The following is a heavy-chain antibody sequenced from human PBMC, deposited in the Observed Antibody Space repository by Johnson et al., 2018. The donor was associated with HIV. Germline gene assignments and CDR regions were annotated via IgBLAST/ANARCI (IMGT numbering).Heavy chain of an antibody. D-gene: IGHD6-6*01. CDR2: IYSGGST. J-gene: IGHJ3*02. Sequence: VQLVESGGGLVQPGGSLRLSCAASGFTVSSNYMTWVRQAPGKGLEWVSVIYSGGSTYYADSVKGRFPISRDNSKNTLYLQMNSLRAEDTAVYYCAKQHEQLVEPDAFDIWGQGTMVTVSS. CDR1: GFTVSSNY. CDR3: AKQHEQLVEPDAFDI. V-gene: IGHV3-66*04.